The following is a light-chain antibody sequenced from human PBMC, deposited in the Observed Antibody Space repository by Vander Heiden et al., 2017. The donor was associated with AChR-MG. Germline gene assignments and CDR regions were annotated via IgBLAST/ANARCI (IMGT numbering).Light chain of an antibody. CDR3: QQFNSYPSIT. CDR2: DAS. V-gene: IGKV1-13*02. CDR1: SGISSA. Sequence: AIQLTPSPSSLSAWPFLVGGAICLVNSDNERDSGISSALAWYQQKPGKAPKLLIYDASSLESGVPSRFSGSGYGTDFTLTISSLQPEDFATYYCQQFNSYPSITFGQGTRLEIK. J-gene: IGKJ5*01.